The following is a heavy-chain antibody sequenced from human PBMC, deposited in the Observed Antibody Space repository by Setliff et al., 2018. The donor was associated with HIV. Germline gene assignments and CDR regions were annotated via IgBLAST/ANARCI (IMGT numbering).Heavy chain of an antibody. J-gene: IGHJ4*02. CDR3: ARRVPPIPSGDLDY. CDR1: GYIFTDYY. D-gene: IGHD4-17*01. CDR2: INPNSGGT. V-gene: IGHV1-2*06. Sequence: ASVKVSCKASGYIFTDYYMHWVRQAPGQELGWTGRINPNSGGTNYAQKFQGRVTMTRDTSISTAYMDLSRLRSDDTAVYYCARRVPPIPSGDLDYWGQGTLVTVSS.